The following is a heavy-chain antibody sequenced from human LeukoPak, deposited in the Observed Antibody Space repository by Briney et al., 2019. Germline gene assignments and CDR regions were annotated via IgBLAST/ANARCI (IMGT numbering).Heavy chain of an antibody. V-gene: IGHV4-59*01. CDR2: IYYSGST. D-gene: IGHD2-8*01. J-gene: IGHJ3*02. CDR3: ARVIGGNANGAFDI. Sequence: PSETLSLTCTVSGGSISSYYWSWIRQPPRKGLEWIGYIYYSGSTNYNPSLKSRVTISVDTSKNQFSLKLSSVTAADTAVYYCARVIGGNANGAFDIWGQGTMVTVSS. CDR1: GGSISSYY.